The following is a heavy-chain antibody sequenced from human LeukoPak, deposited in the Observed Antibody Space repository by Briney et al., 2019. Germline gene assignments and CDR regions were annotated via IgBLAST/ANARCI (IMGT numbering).Heavy chain of an antibody. Sequence: GGSLRLSCEASGFTFGSHAMYWVRQAPGKGLEWVAGIFCSGGSPHYADPVKGRLTISRDNSRNTVYLQINSLRAEDTAVYYCGKTTVGYSSGQKPAWPVDYWGQGTLVTVSS. J-gene: IGHJ4*02. CDR2: IFCSGGSP. D-gene: IGHD5-18*01. V-gene: IGHV3-23*01. CDR1: GFTFGSHA. CDR3: GKTTVGYSSGQKPAWPVDY.